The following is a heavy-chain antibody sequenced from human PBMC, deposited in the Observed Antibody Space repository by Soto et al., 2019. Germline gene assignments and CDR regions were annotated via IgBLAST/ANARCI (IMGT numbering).Heavy chain of an antibody. Sequence: GASVKVSCKASGGTFSSYAISWVRQAPGQGLEWMGGIIPIFGTANYAQKLQGRVTITADASTSTAYMELSSLRSEDTAVYYCAREGNGISWAFRGRSDGMDGWCQGTTGTVSS. J-gene: IGHJ6*02. V-gene: IGHV1-69*13. D-gene: IGHD6-13*01. CDR1: GGTFSSYA. CDR2: IIPIFGTA. CDR3: AREGNGISWAFRGRSDGMDG.